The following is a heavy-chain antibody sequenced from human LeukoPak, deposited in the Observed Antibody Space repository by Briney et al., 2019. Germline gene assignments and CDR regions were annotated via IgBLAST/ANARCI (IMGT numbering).Heavy chain of an antibody. V-gene: IGHV4-34*01. J-gene: IGHJ3*01. CDR3: AKAPYLSSGS. D-gene: IGHD3-22*01. CDR1: SHSFRDYY. CDR2: INHDGNT. Sequence: SETLSLTCAVYSHSFRDYYCTWIRQPPCKGLEWIGEINHDGNTNYNPSLKSRLTISLDTSKNQFSLKLTSVAAADTAVYYCAKAPYLSSGSWGQGILVAVSS.